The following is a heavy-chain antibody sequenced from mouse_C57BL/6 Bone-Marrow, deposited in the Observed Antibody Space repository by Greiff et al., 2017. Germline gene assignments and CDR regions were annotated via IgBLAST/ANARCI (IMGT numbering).Heavy chain of an antibody. CDR2: IDPSDSYT. D-gene: IGHD1-3*01. CDR1: GYTFTSYW. CDR3: ARDYSGSYVSMDY. V-gene: IGHV1-69*01. Sequence: QVQLQQPGAELVMPGASVKLSCKASGYTFTSYWMHWVKQRPGQGLEWIGEIDPSDSYTNYNQKFKGKATLTVDKSSSTAYMQLSSLTSEDSAVYYFARDYSGSYVSMDYWGRGTSVTVSA. J-gene: IGHJ4*01.